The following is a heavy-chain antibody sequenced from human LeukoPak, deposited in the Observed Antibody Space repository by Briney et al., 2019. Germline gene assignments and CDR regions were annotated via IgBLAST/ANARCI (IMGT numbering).Heavy chain of an antibody. CDR3: AKDRVSYYNSVGYYFDY. CDR2: ISGSADST. Sequence: GGSLRLSCAASGFTFRSYALSWVRQAPGKGLEWVSTISGSADSTYYAGSVKGRFTISRDNSKNTLYLQMNNLRADDTALYYCAKDRVSYYNSVGYYFDYWGQGNLVTVSS. J-gene: IGHJ4*02. D-gene: IGHD3-22*01. V-gene: IGHV3-23*01. CDR1: GFTFRSYA.